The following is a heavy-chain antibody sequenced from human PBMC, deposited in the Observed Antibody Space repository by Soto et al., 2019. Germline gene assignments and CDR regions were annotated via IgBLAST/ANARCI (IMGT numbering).Heavy chain of an antibody. V-gene: IGHV1-46*01. CDR3: ARVGTPTYDSSGYYRQDFDY. J-gene: IGHJ4*02. CDR2: INPSGGST. CDR1: GYTFTSYY. Sequence: ASVEVSCKASGYTFTSYYMHWVRQAPGQGLEWMGIINPSGGSTSYAQKFQGRVTMTRDTSTSTVYMELSSLRSEDTAVYYRARVGTPTYDSSGYYRQDFDYWGQGTLVTVSS. D-gene: IGHD3-22*01.